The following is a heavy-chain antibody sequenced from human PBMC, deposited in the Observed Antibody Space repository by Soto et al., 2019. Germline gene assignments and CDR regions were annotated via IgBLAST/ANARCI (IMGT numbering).Heavy chain of an antibody. CDR3: AKDPTSYDSSAQFDS. J-gene: IGHJ4*02. CDR2: IIPILGIA. CDR1: GGTFSSYT. V-gene: IGHV1-69*04. D-gene: IGHD3-22*01. Sequence: SAEVSCKASGGTFSSYTISWVRQAPGQGLEWMGRIIPILGIANYAQKFQGRVTITADKSTSTAYMELSSLRSEDTAVYYCAKDPTSYDSSAQFDSWGQGTLVTVSS.